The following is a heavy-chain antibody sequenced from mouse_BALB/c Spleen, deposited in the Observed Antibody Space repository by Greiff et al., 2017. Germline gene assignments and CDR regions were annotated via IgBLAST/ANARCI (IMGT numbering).Heavy chain of an antibody. J-gene: IGHJ4*01. CDR2: IRGGGST. D-gene: IGHD2-4*01. CDR3: ARTGDYDGSSYAMDY. CDR1: GFSLTSYG. V-gene: IGHV2-5-1*01. Sequence: QVQLQQSGPSLVQPSQSLSITCTVSGFSLTSYGVHWVRQSPGKGLEWLGVIRGGGSTDYNAAFMSRLSITKDNSKSQVFFKMNSLQADDTAIYYCARTGDYDGSSYAMDYWGQGTSVTVSS.